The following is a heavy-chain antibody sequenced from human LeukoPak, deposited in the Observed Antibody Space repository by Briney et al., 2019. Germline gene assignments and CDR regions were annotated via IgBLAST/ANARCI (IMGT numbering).Heavy chain of an antibody. J-gene: IGHJ4*02. Sequence: SETLSLTCTVSGGSLSSGNYYWNWIRQPAGKGLEWIGRIYTSGSTNYNPSLKSRVTISVDTSKNQFSLKLSSVTAADTAVYYCARRLPRGVRRYYDSSGYYPGYFDYWGQGTLVTVSS. CDR3: ARRLPRGVRRYYDSSGYYPGYFDY. CDR2: IYTSGST. D-gene: IGHD3-22*01. V-gene: IGHV4-61*02. CDR1: GGSLSSGNYY.